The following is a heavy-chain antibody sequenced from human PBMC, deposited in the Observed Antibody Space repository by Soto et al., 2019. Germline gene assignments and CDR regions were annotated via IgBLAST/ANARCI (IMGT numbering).Heavy chain of an antibody. V-gene: IGHV1-69*01. Sequence: APVRVSCTASGGAFSSYAISWVRQAPVQGLEVMGGIIPIFGTANYAQKFQGRVTITADESTSTAYMELSSLRSEDTAVYYCARGARGTYYYDSSGYYSFDYWGQGTLVTVS. CDR1: GGAFSSYA. D-gene: IGHD3-22*01. CDR2: IIPIFGTA. CDR3: ARGARGTYYYDSSGYYSFDY. J-gene: IGHJ4*02.